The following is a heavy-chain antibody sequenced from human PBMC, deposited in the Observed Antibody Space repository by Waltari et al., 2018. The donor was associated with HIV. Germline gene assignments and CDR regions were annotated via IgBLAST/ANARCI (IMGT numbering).Heavy chain of an antibody. Sequence: VQLVQSGAELKTPGASVKVSCKPSGYSFTSHFVHWVRRAPGHGLEWMGVINTGGGGTRYAQRFEGRVTMTKDTSTSTVYMELSRLQSEDTARYYCVRSPDYEIFGGYPNWFDPWGQGTLVTVSS. CDR1: GYSFTSHF. CDR3: VRSPDYEIFGGYPNWFDP. D-gene: IGHD3-9*01. J-gene: IGHJ5*02. CDR2: INTGGGGT. V-gene: IGHV1-46*01.